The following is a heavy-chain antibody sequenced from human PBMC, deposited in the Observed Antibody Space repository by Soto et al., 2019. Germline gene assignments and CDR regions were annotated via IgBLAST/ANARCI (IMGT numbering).Heavy chain of an antibody. J-gene: IGHJ3*02. CDR1: GFTFSSYG. CDR3: AKGETYYYDSSGYYYPRGAFDI. V-gene: IGHV3-30*18. Sequence: GGSLRLSCAASGFTFSSYGMHWVRQAPGKGLEWVAFISYDGSNKYYADSVKGSFTISRDTSKNTLYLQMNSLRAEDTAVYYCAKGETYYYDSSGYYYPRGAFDIWGQGTMITVSS. D-gene: IGHD3-22*01. CDR2: ISYDGSNK.